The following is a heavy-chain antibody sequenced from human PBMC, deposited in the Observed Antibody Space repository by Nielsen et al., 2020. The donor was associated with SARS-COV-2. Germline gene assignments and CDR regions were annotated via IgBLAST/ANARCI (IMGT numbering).Heavy chain of an antibody. CDR2: FDPEDGET. Sequence: ASVKVSCKASEYTFTDFHIHWVRQAPGKGLEWMGGFDPEDGETIYAQKFQGRVTMTEDTSTDTAYMELSSLRSEDTAVYYCATAPGIAAAGNNWFDPWGQGTLVTVSS. D-gene: IGHD6-13*01. J-gene: IGHJ5*02. CDR1: EYTFTDFH. V-gene: IGHV1-24*01. CDR3: ATAPGIAAAGNNWFDP.